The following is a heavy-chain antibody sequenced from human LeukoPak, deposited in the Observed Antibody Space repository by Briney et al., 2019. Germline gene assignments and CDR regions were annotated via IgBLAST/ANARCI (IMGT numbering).Heavy chain of an antibody. CDR1: GGSFSGYY. Sequence: PSETLSLTCAVYGGSFSGYYWSWIRQPPGKGLEWIGEINHSGSTNYNPSLKSRVTISVDTSKNQFSLKQSSVTAADTAVYYCARVWYCSSTSCPGGWFDPWGQGTLVTVSS. D-gene: IGHD2-2*01. J-gene: IGHJ5*02. CDR2: INHSGST. CDR3: ARVWYCSSTSCPGGWFDP. V-gene: IGHV4-34*01.